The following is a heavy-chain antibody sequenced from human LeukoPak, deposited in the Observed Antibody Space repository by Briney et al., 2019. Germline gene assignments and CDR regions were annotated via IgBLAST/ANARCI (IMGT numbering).Heavy chain of an antibody. CDR1: GFTFSSYW. CDR2: INYDGRST. Sequence: PGGSLRLSCAASGFTFSSYWMHWVGHAPGKGRVWVSRINYDGRSTNYADSVKGRFTITRDNAKNSLYLQMNSLRAEDTAVYYCSRDQKPGTGFDWSLYFDYWGQGTLVTVSS. V-gene: IGHV3-74*01. D-gene: IGHD3-9*01. J-gene: IGHJ4*02. CDR3: SRDQKPGTGFDWSLYFDY.